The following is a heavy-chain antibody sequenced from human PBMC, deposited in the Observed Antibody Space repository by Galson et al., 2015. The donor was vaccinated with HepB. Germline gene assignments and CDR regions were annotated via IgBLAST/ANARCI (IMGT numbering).Heavy chain of an antibody. CDR3: AKIKGWNDVFYFDY. J-gene: IGHJ4*02. D-gene: IGHD1-1*01. CDR2: ISGGGGTT. V-gene: IGHV3-23*01. CDR1: GFAFSSYF. Sequence: SLRLSCVTSGFAFSSYFMTWVRQAPGKGLEWVSTISGGGGTTYYADSVKGRFTISKDTSEKTLYLQMNSLRAEDAAVYYCAKIKGWNDVFYFDYWGQGVLVTVST.